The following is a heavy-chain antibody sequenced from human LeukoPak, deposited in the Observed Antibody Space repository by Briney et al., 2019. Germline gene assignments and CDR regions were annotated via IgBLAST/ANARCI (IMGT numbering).Heavy chain of an antibody. J-gene: IGHJ4*02. D-gene: IGHD1-26*01. Sequence: GGSLRLSCAASRFTFSNAWMSWVRQAPGKGLEWVGRIKSKADGGTTDYAAPVEGRFTISRDDSKYTLYLQINSLRTEDTAVYYCTTDPYSGNSFDYWGQGTLVTVSS. CDR1: RFTFSNAW. CDR2: IKSKADGGTT. V-gene: IGHV3-15*01. CDR3: TTDPYSGNSFDY.